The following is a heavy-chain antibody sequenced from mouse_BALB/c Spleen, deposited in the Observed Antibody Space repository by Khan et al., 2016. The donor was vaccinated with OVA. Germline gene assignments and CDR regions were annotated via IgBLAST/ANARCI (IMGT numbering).Heavy chain of an antibody. J-gene: IGHJ2*01. CDR2: IYPGSGNT. V-gene: IGHV1-77*01. D-gene: IGHD2-3*01. CDR1: GYTFTDYY. CDR3: ARMDTTSLDY. Sequence: QVQLKQSGTELARPGASVKLSCKASGYTFTDYYITWVKQRTGQGLEWIGEIYPGSGNTYYNEKVKGKATLTADKSSNTAYMQLSSLTSEDSAVYFCARMDTTSLDYWGQGTTLTVSS.